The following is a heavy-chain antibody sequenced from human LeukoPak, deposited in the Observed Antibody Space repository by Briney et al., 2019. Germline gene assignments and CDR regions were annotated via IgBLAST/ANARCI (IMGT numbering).Heavy chain of an antibody. V-gene: IGHV3-9*01. CDR3: ARVYYGSGKSAFDI. D-gene: IGHD3-10*01. J-gene: IGHJ3*02. Sequence: LRLSCAASGFTFDDYAMHWVRQAPGKGLEWVSGISWNSGSIGYADSVKGRFTISRDNSKNTLYLQMNSLRAEDTAAYYCARVYYGSGKSAFDIWGQGTMVTVSS. CDR2: ISWNSGSI. CDR1: GFTFDDYA.